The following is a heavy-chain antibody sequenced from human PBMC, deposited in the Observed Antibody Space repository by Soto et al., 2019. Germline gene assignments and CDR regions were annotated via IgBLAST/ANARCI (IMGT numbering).Heavy chain of an antibody. J-gene: IGHJ4*02. CDR3: ARRAATVTTLPFDY. V-gene: IGHV4-61*01. CDR1: GGSVSSGSYY. D-gene: IGHD4-17*01. CDR2: IYYSGST. Sequence: SETLSLTCTVSGGSVSSGSYYWSWIRQPPGKGLEWIGYIYYSGSTNYNPSLKSRVTISVDTSKNQFSLKLSSVTAADTAVYYCARRAATVTTLPFDYWGQGTRVTVSS.